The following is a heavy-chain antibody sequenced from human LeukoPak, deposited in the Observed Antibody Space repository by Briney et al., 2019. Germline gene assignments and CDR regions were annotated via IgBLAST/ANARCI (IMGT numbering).Heavy chain of an antibody. CDR2: ISSTRSNI. CDR1: GFTFSSYG. J-gene: IGHJ4*02. V-gene: IGHV3-48*01. CDR3: ARGGAARPDY. Sequence: GGSLRLSCAASGFTFSSYGMHWVRQAPGKGLEWVAYISSTRSNINYADSVKGRCTISRDNARNSLYLQMNSLRAGDTAVYFCARGGAARPDYWGQGTLVTVSS. D-gene: IGHD6-6*01.